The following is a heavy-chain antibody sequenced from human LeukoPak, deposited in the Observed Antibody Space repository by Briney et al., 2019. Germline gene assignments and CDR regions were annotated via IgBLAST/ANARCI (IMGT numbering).Heavy chain of an antibody. CDR1: GESFSGYY. CDR2: INHSGST. Sequence: SETLSLICAVYGESFSGYYWSWIRQPPGKGLEWIGEINHSGSTNYNPSLKSRVTIQVDTTKSQFSLKLSSVTAADTAVYYCARAHSRYCSGGSCSSLFDPWGQGTLVTVSS. J-gene: IGHJ5*02. CDR3: ARAHSRYCSGGSCSSLFDP. V-gene: IGHV4-34*01. D-gene: IGHD2-15*01.